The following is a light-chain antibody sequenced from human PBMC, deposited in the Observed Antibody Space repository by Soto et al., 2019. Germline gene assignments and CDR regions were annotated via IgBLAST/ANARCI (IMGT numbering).Light chain of an antibody. Sequence: QSVLTQPAPVSGSPGQSITISCTGTSSDVGGYNYVSWYQQHPGKAPKLMIYDVSNRPSGVSNRFSGSKSGNTASLTISGLQAEDEADYYCSSYTSSSTLEGVFGTGTKLTVL. CDR2: DVS. CDR1: SSDVGGYNY. J-gene: IGLJ1*01. CDR3: SSYTSSSTLEGV. V-gene: IGLV2-14*01.